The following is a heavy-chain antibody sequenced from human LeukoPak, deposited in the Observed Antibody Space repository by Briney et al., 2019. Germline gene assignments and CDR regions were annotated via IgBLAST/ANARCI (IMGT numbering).Heavy chain of an antibody. D-gene: IGHD3-9*01. V-gene: IGHV4-34*01. J-gene: IGHJ3*02. Sequence: SETLSLTCAVYGGSFSGYYWSWIRQPPGKGLEWIGEINHSGSTNYNPSLKSRVTISVDTSKNQFSLKLSSVTAADTAVYYCAKVGISRYFDWLSDAFDIWGQGTMVTVSS. CDR3: AKVGISRYFDWLSDAFDI. CDR1: GGSFSGYY. CDR2: INHSGST.